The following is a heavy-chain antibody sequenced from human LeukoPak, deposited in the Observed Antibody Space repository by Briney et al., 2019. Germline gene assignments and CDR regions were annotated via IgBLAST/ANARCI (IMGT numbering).Heavy chain of an antibody. J-gene: IGHJ5*02. CDR2: ISSSSSYI. D-gene: IGHD3-9*01. V-gene: IGHV3-21*01. CDR1: GFTFSSYT. Sequence: GGSLRLSCAASGFTFSSYTMNWVRQAPGKGLEWVSSISSSSSYIYYADSVKGRFSVSRDNSKNTLFLQMNSLRAEDTAVYYCARDGGYGVLTGSYISWGQGTLVTVSS. CDR3: ARDGGYGVLTGSYIS.